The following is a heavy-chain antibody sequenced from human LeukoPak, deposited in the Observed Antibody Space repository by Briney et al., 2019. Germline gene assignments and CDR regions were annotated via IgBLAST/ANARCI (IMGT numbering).Heavy chain of an antibody. V-gene: IGHV3-30-3*01. D-gene: IGHD1-26*01. CDR2: ISYDGSNK. J-gene: IGHJ4*02. CDR1: GFTFSSYA. Sequence: GRSLRLSCAASGFTFSSYAMHWVRQAPGKGLEWVAVISYDGSNKFYADSVKGRFTLSRDNSKNTLYLQMNSLRIEDTAVYYCGFIAPSGIWGQGTLVTVSS. CDR3: GFIAPSGI.